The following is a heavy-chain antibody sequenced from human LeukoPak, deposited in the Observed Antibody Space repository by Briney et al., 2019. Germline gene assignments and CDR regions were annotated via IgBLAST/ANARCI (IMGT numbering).Heavy chain of an antibody. V-gene: IGHV3-49*03. D-gene: IGHD6-6*01. CDR3: SKSSAYYFES. CDR1: GFTFGDYA. J-gene: IGHJ4*02. CDR2: IRGNAYGGTT. Sequence: GSLRLSCTASGFTFGDYAMSWFRQAPGKGLEWVCFIRGNAYGGTTAYAASVKGRSTISRDDSRSIAYLQMNSLKFEDTAVYYCSKSSAYYFESWGQGTLVTVSS.